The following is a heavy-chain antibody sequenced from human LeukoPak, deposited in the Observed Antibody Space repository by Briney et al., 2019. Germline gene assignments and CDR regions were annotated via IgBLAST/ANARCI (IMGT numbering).Heavy chain of an antibody. CDR2: IKEDGSEN. Sequence: PGGSLRLSYAASGFTFSRYWMTWVRQAPGKGLEWVANIKEDGSENSYVESVKGRFTISRDNAKNSLYLQLNSLRAEDTAVYFCARQRYSDYWGQGTLVTVSS. V-gene: IGHV3-7*01. CDR1: GFTFSRYW. J-gene: IGHJ4*02. D-gene: IGHD1-1*01. CDR3: ARQRYSDY.